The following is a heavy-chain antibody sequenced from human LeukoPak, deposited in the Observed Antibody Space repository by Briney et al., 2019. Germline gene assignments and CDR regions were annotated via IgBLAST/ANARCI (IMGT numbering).Heavy chain of an antibody. Sequence: SETLSFTCTVSGGSISSSSYYWGWIRQPPGKGLERIGSIYYSGSTYYNPSLKSRVTISVDTSKNQFSLKLSSVTAADTAVYYCARHGSGSYYESPNFDYWGQGTLVAVSS. D-gene: IGHD1-26*01. CDR1: GGSISSSSYY. CDR3: ARHGSGSYYESPNFDY. V-gene: IGHV4-39*01. J-gene: IGHJ4*02. CDR2: IYYSGST.